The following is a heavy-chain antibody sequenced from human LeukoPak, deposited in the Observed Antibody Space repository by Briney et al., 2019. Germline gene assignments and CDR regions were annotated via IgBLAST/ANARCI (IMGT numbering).Heavy chain of an antibody. CDR2: VYPVDSDT. CDR1: GSRFIDHW. CDR3: TRLGYYYESSGYSDY. V-gene: IGHV5-51*01. J-gene: IGHJ4*02. Sequence: GESLQISCKCSGSRFIDHWIGWVRQTPEKGLEWMGIVYPVDSDTRYSPSFQGQVTISADTSINTASLQWSSLKASDSAIYYCTRLGYYYESSGYSDYWGQGTLVTVSS. D-gene: IGHD3-22*01.